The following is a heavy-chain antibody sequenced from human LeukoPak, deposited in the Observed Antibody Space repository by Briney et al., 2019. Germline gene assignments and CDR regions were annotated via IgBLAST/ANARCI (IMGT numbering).Heavy chain of an antibody. J-gene: IGHJ4*02. CDR3: AKDRQYGDYGGGDFFDS. D-gene: IGHD4-17*01. V-gene: IGHV3-43D*03. Sequence: GGSLRLSCAASGFAFDDYAMHWVRQAPGKGLQWISSINWVGDTSSYADSVKGRFTVSRDNTEGSLYLQMDSLRSEDTALYYCAKDRQYGDYGGGDFFDSWGQGTLVTVPS. CDR2: INWVGDTS. CDR1: GFAFDDYA.